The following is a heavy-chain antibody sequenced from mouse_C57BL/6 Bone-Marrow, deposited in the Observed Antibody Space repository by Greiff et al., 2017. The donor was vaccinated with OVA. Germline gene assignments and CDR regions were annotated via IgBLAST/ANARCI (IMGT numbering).Heavy chain of an antibody. CDR1: GYTFTDYN. V-gene: IGHV1-22*01. D-gene: IGHD1-1*01. CDR2: INPNNGGT. J-gene: IGHJ2*01. Sequence: EVQLQQSGPELVKPGASVTMSCKASGYTFTDYNMHWVKQRHGKSLEWIGYINPNNGGTSYNQKFKGKATLTVNKSSSTAYLELRRLTSEDSAVYYCAREGLTTVVAHFDYWGQGTTLTVSS. CDR3: AREGLTTVVAHFDY.